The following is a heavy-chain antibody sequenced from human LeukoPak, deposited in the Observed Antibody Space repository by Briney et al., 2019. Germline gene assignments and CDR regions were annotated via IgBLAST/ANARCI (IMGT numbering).Heavy chain of an antibody. Sequence: ASVKVSCKVSGYTLTELSMHWVRQAPGQGLEWMGIIYPGGGSTSYAQKFQGRVTMTRDMSTSTVYMELSSLRSEDTAVYYCARDNDFDYWGQGTLVTVSS. CDR2: IYPGGGST. J-gene: IGHJ4*02. CDR1: GYTLTELS. V-gene: IGHV1-46*01. CDR3: ARDNDFDY. D-gene: IGHD2-8*01.